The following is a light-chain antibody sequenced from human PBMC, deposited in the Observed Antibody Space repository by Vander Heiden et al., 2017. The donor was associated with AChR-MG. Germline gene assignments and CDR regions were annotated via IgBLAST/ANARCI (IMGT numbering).Light chain of an antibody. CDR2: KAS. J-gene: IGKJ4*01. CDR1: QSISRW. V-gene: IGKV1-5*03. CDR3: QQYNTYPLT. Sequence: QLTQSPSTLSASVGDRVTITCRASQSISRWLAWYRQKPGKAPNLLIYKASSLESGVSSRFSGSGSGTEFTLTISSLQPDDFATYYCQQYNTYPLTFGEGTKVEIK.